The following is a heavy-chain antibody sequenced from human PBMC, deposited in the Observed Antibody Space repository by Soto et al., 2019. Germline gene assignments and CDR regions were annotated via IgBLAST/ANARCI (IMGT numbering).Heavy chain of an antibody. CDR1: GYTFTSYY. J-gene: IGHJ6*02. CDR3: AREGVVVVAATTDYYYYGMDV. D-gene: IGHD2-15*01. Sequence: GASVKVSCKASGYTFTSYYMHWVRQAPGQGLEWMGIINPSGGSTSYAQKFQGRVTMTRDTTTSTVYMEPCSLRSEDTAVYYCAREGVVVVAATTDYYYYGMDVWGQGTTVTVSS. CDR2: INPSGGST. V-gene: IGHV1-46*01.